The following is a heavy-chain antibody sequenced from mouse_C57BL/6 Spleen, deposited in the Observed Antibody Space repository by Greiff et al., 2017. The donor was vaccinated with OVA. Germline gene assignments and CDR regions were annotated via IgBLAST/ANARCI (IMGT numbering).Heavy chain of an antibody. Sequence: EVQLQQSGAELVKPGASVKLSCTASGYNITDYYMHWVKQRPEQGLEWIGRIDPEDGETNYAPKFQGKATLTADTSSNTAYLQLSSLTSEDTAVYYCARVYGNWDFDYWGQGTTLTVSS. CDR3: ARVYGNWDFDY. V-gene: IGHV14-2*01. CDR1: GYNITDYY. J-gene: IGHJ2*01. CDR2: IDPEDGET. D-gene: IGHD2-1*01.